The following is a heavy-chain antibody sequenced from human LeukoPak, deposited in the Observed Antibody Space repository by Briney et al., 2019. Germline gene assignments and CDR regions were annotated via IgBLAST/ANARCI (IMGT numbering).Heavy chain of an antibody. CDR1: GGSFSGYY. Sequence: SETLSLTCAVYGGSFSGYYWSWIRQPPGKGLEWIGQINHSGSTNYSPSLKSRVTIPVDTSRKQFTLKLSSVTAADTAVYYCAPGATRPGIPWGRGTLVTVSS. D-gene: IGHD1-26*01. V-gene: IGHV4-34*01. J-gene: IGHJ5*02. CDR2: INHSGST. CDR3: APGATRPGIP.